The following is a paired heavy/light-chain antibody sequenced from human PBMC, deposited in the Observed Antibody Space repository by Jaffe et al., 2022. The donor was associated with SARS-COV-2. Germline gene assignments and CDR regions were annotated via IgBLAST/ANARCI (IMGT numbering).Light chain of an antibody. V-gene: IGKV1-39*01. J-gene: IGKJ1*01. CDR2: AAS. CDR3: QQSHSTPRT. Sequence: DIQMTQSPSSLSASVGDRVTITCRASQTISSSLNWYQQKPGKAPKLLIFAASGLQTGVPSRFSGSGSGTDFTLTISSLQPEDFATYYCQQSHSTPRTFGQGTKVDI. CDR1: QTISSS.
Heavy chain of an antibody. CDR1: GFTLSSYA. CDR2: ISYDESNK. J-gene: IGHJ4*02. Sequence: QVQLVESGGGVVQPGRSLRLSCVASGFTLSSYAMHWVRQAPDKGLEWVAVISYDESNKYYADSVKVRFTISRDISKNTLYLQMDSLRSDDTAVYYCARDRRANYYHSSGGPFDYWGQGTLVTVSS. V-gene: IGHV3-30*04. CDR3: ARDRRANYYHSSGGPFDY. D-gene: IGHD3-22*01.